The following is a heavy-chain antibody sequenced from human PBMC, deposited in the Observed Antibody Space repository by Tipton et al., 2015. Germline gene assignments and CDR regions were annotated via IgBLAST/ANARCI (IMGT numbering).Heavy chain of an antibody. CDR1: GDSVSSNSAA. V-gene: IGHV6-1*01. Sequence: GLVKPSQTLSLTCAISGDSVSSNSAAWNWIRQSPLRGLEWLGNTYYRSKWYSDYAVSVKSRITINSDTSKNQFSLKLSSVTAADTAVYYCARHRPYSSSGADYFDYWGQGTLVTVSS. D-gene: IGHD6-6*01. CDR3: ARHRPYSSSGADYFDY. J-gene: IGHJ4*02. CDR2: TYYRSKWYS.